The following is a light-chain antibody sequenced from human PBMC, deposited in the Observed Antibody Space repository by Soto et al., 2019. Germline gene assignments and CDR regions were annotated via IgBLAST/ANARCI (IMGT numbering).Light chain of an antibody. J-gene: IGKJ1*01. CDR1: QSVSSN. CDR2: GAS. CDR3: QHYNNWPRT. V-gene: IGKV3-15*01. Sequence: EIVMTQSPATLSVSPGERATLSCRASQSVSSNLAWYQQKPGQAPMLLIYGASTRATGIQARFSGSGSVTEFKLTISSLQSEDFAVYYCQHYNNWPRTFGQGTKVEIK.